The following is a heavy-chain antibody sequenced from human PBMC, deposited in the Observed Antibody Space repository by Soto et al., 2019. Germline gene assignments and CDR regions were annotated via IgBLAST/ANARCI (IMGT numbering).Heavy chain of an antibody. V-gene: IGHV3-74*01. CDR1: GFTDSSYC. D-gene: IGHD2-15*01. CDR3: VRTSLVVAAATREDY. J-gene: IGHJ4*02. CDR2: INSDGSST. Sequence: PGGSLRLSCAAAGFTDSSYCMHWISQAPGKGLVWVSRINSDGSSTSYADSVKGRFTISRDNAKNTLYLQMNSLRAEDTAVYYCVRTSLVVAAATREDYWGQGTLVTVSS.